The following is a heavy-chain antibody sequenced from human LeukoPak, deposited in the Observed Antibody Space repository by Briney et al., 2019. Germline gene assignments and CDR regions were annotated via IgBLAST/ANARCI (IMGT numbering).Heavy chain of an antibody. D-gene: IGHD4-23*01. CDR1: GFSFNTYS. CDR3: ARHEPVVTLSSYYYGMDV. J-gene: IGHJ6*02. Sequence: GGSLRLSCAASGFSFNTYSMNWVRQAPGKGLEWVSVISPDSTYTFYADSVRGRFTISRDNAKNSLYLQMNSLRAEDMAVYYCARHEPVVTLSSYYYGMDVWGQGTTVTVSS. CDR2: ISPDSTYT. V-gene: IGHV3-21*01.